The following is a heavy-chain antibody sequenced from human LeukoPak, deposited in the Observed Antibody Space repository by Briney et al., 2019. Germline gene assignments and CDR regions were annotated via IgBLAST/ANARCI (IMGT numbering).Heavy chain of an antibody. CDR3: ARHTMVYANWFDP. J-gene: IGHJ5*02. D-gene: IGHD2-8*01. CDR1: GYSISSGYY. CDR2: IYHSGST. V-gene: IGHV4-38-2*01. Sequence: PSETLSLTCAVSGYSISSGYYWGWIRQPPGKGLEWIGSIYHSGSTYYNPSLKSRVTISVDTSKNQFSLKLSSVTAADTAVYYCARHTMVYANWFDPWGQGTLVTVSS.